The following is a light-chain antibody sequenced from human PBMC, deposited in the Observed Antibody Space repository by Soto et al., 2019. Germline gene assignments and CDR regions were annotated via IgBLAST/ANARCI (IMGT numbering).Light chain of an antibody. CDR1: QSVSTY. V-gene: IGKV3-11*01. Sequence: EIVLTQSPATLSLSPGERATLFCRASQSVSTYLAWYQQKPGQAPRLLIYDASNRATGIPARFSGSGSGTDFTLTISSQEPEDFAVYYCQQRSNWPTFGQGTRLEIK. J-gene: IGKJ5*01. CDR3: QQRSNWPT. CDR2: DAS.